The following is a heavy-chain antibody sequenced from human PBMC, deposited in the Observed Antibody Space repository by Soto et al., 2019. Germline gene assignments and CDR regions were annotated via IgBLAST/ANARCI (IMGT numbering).Heavy chain of an antibody. Sequence: GGSLRLSCAASGFTFSSYSMNWVRQAPGKGLEWVSYISSSSSTIYYADSVKGRFTISRDNAKNSLYLQMNSLRDEDTAVYYCAREKDVLRYFDWLLMPDYWGQGTLVTVSS. D-gene: IGHD3-9*01. CDR2: ISSSSSTI. J-gene: IGHJ4*02. CDR1: GFTFSSYS. CDR3: AREKDVLRYFDWLLMPDY. V-gene: IGHV3-48*02.